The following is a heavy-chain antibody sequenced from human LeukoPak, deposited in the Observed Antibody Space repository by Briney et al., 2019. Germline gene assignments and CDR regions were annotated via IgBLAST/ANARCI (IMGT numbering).Heavy chain of an antibody. J-gene: IGHJ4*02. CDR3: ARGCPGY. Sequence: PPETLSLTCAVYGGSFSDYYWTWIRQTPGKGLEWIGQISHSGTTSYNPSLKSRVTMSVDTSKNQFSLKLTSVTAADTAVYYCARGCPGYWGQGTLVTVSS. CDR2: ISHSGTT. CDR1: GGSFSDYY. V-gene: IGHV4-34*01.